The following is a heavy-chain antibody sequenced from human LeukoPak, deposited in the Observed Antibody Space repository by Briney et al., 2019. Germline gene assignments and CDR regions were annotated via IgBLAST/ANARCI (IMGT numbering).Heavy chain of an antibody. CDR1: GFTFSNFA. V-gene: IGHV3-30*04. CDR2: ISYDAGKT. CDR3: ARDSGRSATYFNY. Sequence: PGGSLRLSCAASGFTFSNFAMHWVRQALGKGLEWVAGISYDAGKTYYADSVRGRITISRDTSKNTLYLQMNGLRAEDTAVYYCARDSGRSATYFNYWGQGTLVTVSS. J-gene: IGHJ4*02. D-gene: IGHD3-10*01.